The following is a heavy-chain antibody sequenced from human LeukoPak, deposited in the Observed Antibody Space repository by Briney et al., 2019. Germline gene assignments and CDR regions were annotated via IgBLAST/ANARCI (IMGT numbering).Heavy chain of an antibody. CDR2: ISGSGGST. CDR1: GFTFSSYA. CDR3: AECTSSGWYDLFDY. J-gene: IGHJ4*02. V-gene: IGHV3-23*01. D-gene: IGHD6-19*01. Sequence: PGGSLRLSCAASGFTFSSYAMSWVRQAPGKGLEWVSAISGSGGSTYYADSVKGRFTISRDNSKNTLYLQMNSLRAEDTAVYYSAECTSSGWYDLFDYWGQGTLVTVSS.